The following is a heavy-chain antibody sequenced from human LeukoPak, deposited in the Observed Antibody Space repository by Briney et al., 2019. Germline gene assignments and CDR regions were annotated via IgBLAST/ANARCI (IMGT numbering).Heavy chain of an antibody. CDR2: IYYSGST. Sequence: KPSETLSLTCTVSGGSISSYYWSWIRQPPGKGLEWIGYIYYSGSTNYNPSLKSRVTISVDTSKNQFSLKLTSVTAAGTAVYYCARALSWTTESYYYMDVWGKGTTVTVSS. J-gene: IGHJ6*03. D-gene: IGHD3/OR15-3a*01. CDR3: ARALSWTTESYYYMDV. V-gene: IGHV4-59*08. CDR1: GGSISSYY.